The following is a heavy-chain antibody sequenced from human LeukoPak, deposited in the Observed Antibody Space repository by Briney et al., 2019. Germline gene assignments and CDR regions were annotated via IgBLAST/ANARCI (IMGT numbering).Heavy chain of an antibody. V-gene: IGHV3-7*01. Sequence: GGSLRLSCAASGFTFNIYWMSWVRQAPGKGLEGVANIKEDGSEKYYVDSVKGRFTISRDNAKNSLYLQMNSLRAEDTAVYYCARASSWYTPSRFDPWGQGTLVTVSS. CDR1: GFTFNIYW. J-gene: IGHJ5*02. CDR3: ARASSWYTPSRFDP. D-gene: IGHD6-13*01. CDR2: IKEDGSEK.